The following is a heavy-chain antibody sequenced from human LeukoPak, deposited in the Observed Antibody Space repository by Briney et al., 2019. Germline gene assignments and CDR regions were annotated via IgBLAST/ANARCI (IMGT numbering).Heavy chain of an antibody. Sequence: ASVKVSCKAFGYTFTRYGVSWVRQAPGQGLEWIGWISGSNGNTNYAQNFQGRVTMTTDSSTSTAYMELRSLRSDDTAVYYCARVAVINCGGDCSYFDYWGQGTLVTVSS. CDR1: GYTFTRYG. V-gene: IGHV1-18*01. D-gene: IGHD2-21*02. CDR3: ARVAVINCGGDCSYFDY. J-gene: IGHJ4*02. CDR2: ISGSNGNT.